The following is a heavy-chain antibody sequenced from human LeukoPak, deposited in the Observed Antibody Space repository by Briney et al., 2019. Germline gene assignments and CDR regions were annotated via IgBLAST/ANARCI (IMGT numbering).Heavy chain of an antibody. CDR1: GFTFSSYS. J-gene: IGHJ4*02. D-gene: IGHD1-1*01. CDR2: ISSSSSYI. Sequence: GGSLRLSCAASGFTFSSYSMNWVRQAPGKGLEWVSSISSSSSYIHYADSVRGRFTISRDSAKNSLFLQMNSLRGEDTAVYYCARCTTGKTFGSLREIKKSREIDYWGQGTLVTVSS. V-gene: IGHV3-21*01. CDR3: ARCTTGKTFGSLREIKKSREIDY.